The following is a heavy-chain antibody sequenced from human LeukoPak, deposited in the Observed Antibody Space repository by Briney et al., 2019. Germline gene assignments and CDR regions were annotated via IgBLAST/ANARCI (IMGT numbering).Heavy chain of an antibody. J-gene: IGHJ4*02. V-gene: IGHV1-18*01. CDR3: ARDLGSVAPSYFDY. CDR1: GGTFSSYA. Sequence: ASVKVSCKASGGTFSSYAISWVRQAPGQGLEWMGWISAYNGNTNYAQKLHGRVTMTTDTSTTTAYMELRSLRSDDTAVYFCARDLGSVAPSYFDYWGQGTLVTVSS. CDR2: ISAYNGNT. D-gene: IGHD5-12*01.